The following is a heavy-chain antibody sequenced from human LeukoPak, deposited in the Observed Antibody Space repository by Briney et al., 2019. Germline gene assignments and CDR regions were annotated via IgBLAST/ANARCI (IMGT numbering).Heavy chain of an antibody. J-gene: IGHJ4*02. D-gene: IGHD6-19*01. CDR1: GYTFTGYY. CDR2: INLNSGGT. V-gene: IGHV1-2*02. CDR3: ATLVIAVAGGFGDY. Sequence: VASVKVSCKASGYTFTGYYMHWVRQAPGQGLEWMGWINLNSGGTNYAQKFQGRVTMTRDTSISTGYMELSRLRSDDTAVYYCATLVIAVAGGFGDYWGQGTLVTVSS.